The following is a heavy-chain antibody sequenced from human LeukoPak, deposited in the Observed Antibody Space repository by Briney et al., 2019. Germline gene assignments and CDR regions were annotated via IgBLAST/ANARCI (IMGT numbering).Heavy chain of an antibody. V-gene: IGHV3-23*01. CDR2: ISGSGDST. Sequence: GGSLRLSCAASGFTFSSYAMHWVRQAPGKGLAWVSGISGSGDSTYYADSVKGRFTISRDNSKNTLYLQMNSLRAEDTAVYYCAKDSSSSNYYFGIDVWGQGTTVTVSS. J-gene: IGHJ6*02. CDR3: AKDSSSSNYYFGIDV. D-gene: IGHD6-13*01. CDR1: GFTFSSYA.